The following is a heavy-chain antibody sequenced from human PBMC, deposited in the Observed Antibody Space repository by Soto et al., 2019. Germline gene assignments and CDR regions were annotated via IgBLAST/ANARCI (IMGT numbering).Heavy chain of an antibody. CDR3: ARNRVGTAGRSANWFDP. V-gene: IGHV3-11*06. J-gene: IGHJ5*02. CDR1: GGSFKSYC. Sequence: LALTCSVSGGSFKSYCMSWIRQAPGKGLEWVSYISSSSSYTNYADSVKGRFTISRDNAKNSLYLQMNSLRAEDTAVYYCARNRVGTAGRSANWFDPWGQGTLVTVSS. CDR2: ISSSSSYT. D-gene: IGHD6-13*01.